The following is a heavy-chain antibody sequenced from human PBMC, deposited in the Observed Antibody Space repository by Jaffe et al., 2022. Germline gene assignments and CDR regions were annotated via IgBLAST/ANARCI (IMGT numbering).Heavy chain of an antibody. D-gene: IGHD3-16*01. CDR3: ARDGGPGGMITFGPRGDWFDP. CDR2: IIPILGIA. Sequence: QVQLVQSGAEVKKPGSSVKVSCKASGGTFSSYTISWVRQAPGQGLEWMGRIIPILGIANYAQKFQGRVTITADKSTSTAYMELSSLRSEDTAVYYCARDGGPGGMITFGPRGDWFDPWGQGTLVTVSS. CDR1: GGTFSSYT. J-gene: IGHJ5*02. V-gene: IGHV1-69*08.